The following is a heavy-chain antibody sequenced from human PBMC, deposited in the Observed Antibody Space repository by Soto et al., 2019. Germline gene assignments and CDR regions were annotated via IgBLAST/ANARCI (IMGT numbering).Heavy chain of an antibody. D-gene: IGHD3-3*01. J-gene: IGHJ6*02. Sequence: GGSLRLSCAASGFTFSSYGMHWVRQAPGKGLEWVAVIWYDGSNKYYADSVKGRFTISRDNSKNTLYLQMNSLRAEDTAVYYCARDFYDFWSGYWYYYYYGMDVWGQGTTVTVSS. CDR2: IWYDGSNK. CDR1: GFTFSSYG. V-gene: IGHV3-33*01. CDR3: ARDFYDFWSGYWYYYYYGMDV.